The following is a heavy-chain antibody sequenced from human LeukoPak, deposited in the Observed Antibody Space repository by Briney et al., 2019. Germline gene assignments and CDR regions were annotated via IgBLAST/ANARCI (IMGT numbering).Heavy chain of an antibody. CDR3: ARDFNYDSSGYLYNWFDP. D-gene: IGHD3-22*01. J-gene: IGHJ5*02. CDR2: IYYSGST. V-gene: IGHV4-59*01. Sequence: SETLSLTCTVSGGSLSSYYWSWIRQPPGKGLEWIGYIYYSGSTNYNPSLKSRVTISVDTTKNQFSLKLSSVTAAGTAVYYCARDFNYDSSGYLYNWFDPWGQGTLVTVSS. CDR1: GGSLSSYY.